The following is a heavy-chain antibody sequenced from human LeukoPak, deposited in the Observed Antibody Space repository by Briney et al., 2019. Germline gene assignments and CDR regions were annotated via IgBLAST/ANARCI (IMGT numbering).Heavy chain of an antibody. CDR3: AIPSEYYFDY. CDR1: GGTFSSYG. J-gene: IGHJ4*02. CDR2: IIPVLGIT. D-gene: IGHD3-10*01. Sequence: SVKVSCKASGGTFSSYGFNWVRQAPGQGLEWMGRIIPVLGITNYAQKFQGRVTITADKSTSTAYMELSSLRSEDTAVYYCAIPSEYYFDYWGQGTLVTVSS. V-gene: IGHV1-69*04.